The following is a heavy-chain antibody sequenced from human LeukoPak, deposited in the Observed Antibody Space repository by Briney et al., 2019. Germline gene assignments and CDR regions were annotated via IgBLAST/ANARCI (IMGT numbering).Heavy chain of an antibody. CDR1: GGTLSGYA. CDR2: IIQNFGSA. Sequence: GASVKVSCKASGGTLSGYAISWVRQAPGQGLEWMGGIIQNFGSANYAQKFQGRVTISTDESTSTAYMELSSLRSEDTAVYDCAPDRTPDCGGDCYTRLYVWGKGTTVTASS. J-gene: IGHJ6*03. CDR3: APDRTPDCGGDCYTRLYV. V-gene: IGHV1-69*05. D-gene: IGHD2-21*01.